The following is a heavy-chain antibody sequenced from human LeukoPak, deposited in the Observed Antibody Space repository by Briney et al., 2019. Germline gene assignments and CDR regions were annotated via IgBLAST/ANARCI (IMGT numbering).Heavy chain of an antibody. Sequence: PSETLSLTCTVSGGSISSYYWSWVRQPPGKGLEWSGYIYYSGSTNYNPSLKSRVTISVDSSKNQFSLKLSSVTAADTAVYYCARHFYGDPNFDYWGQGTLVTVSS. V-gene: IGHV4-59*08. CDR2: IYYSGST. J-gene: IGHJ4*02. CDR3: ARHFYGDPNFDY. CDR1: GGSISSYY. D-gene: IGHD4-17*01.